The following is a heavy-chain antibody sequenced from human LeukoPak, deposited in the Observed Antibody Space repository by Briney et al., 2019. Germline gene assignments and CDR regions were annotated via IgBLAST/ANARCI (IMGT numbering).Heavy chain of an antibody. J-gene: IGHJ5*02. CDR2: IYPADSDI. CDR1: GYTINNSW. D-gene: IGHD2-15*01. V-gene: IGHV5-51*01. Sequence: GESLKISCRGQGYTINNSWIGWVRKIPGKGLEWWGIIYPADSDIRYSPSFQGQVTISADKSISTAYLQWSSLKASDTAMYYCARQEYCSGGSCYTWFDPWGQGTLVTVSS. CDR3: ARQEYCSGGSCYTWFDP.